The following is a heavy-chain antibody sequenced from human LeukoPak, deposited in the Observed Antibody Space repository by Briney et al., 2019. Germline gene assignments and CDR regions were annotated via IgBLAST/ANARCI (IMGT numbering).Heavy chain of an antibody. V-gene: IGHV3-9*01. J-gene: IGHJ4*02. CDR2: ISWNSGSI. CDR3: AKDGDGTFDY. CDR1: GFTFDDYA. Sequence: GGSLRLSCAASGFTFDDYAMHWVRQAPGKGLEWVSGISWNSGSIGYADSVKGRFTISRDNAKNSLYLQMNSLRAEDTALYYCAKDGDGTFDYWGQGTLVTVSS.